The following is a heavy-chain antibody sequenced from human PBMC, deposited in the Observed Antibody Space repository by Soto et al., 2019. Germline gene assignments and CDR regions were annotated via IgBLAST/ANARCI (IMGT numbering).Heavy chain of an antibody. Sequence: EVQLLESGGGLVQPGGSLRLSCAASGFTFGSYAMGWVRQGPGKGLEWVSTISGSGAKTYYADSVKGRFTISRDNSENTLYLQMHSLRGDDAAVYYCAKEHVFDLRRDFDIWGQGRMVTVSS. J-gene: IGHJ3*02. D-gene: IGHD3-16*01. V-gene: IGHV3-23*01. CDR3: AKEHVFDLRRDFDI. CDR2: ISGSGAKT. CDR1: GFTFGSYA.